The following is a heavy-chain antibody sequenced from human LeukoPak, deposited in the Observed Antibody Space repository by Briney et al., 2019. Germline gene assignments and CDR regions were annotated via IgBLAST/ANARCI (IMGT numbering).Heavy chain of an antibody. D-gene: IGHD2-2*02. J-gene: IGHJ4*02. CDR3: AKSRSSSSTSCYNY. CDR2: ISGCGAST. CDR1: GFPFSSYA. V-gene: IGHV3-23*01. Sequence: GGSLRLSCAASGFPFSSYAMNWVRQAPGKGLEWVSAISGCGASTYYADSVKDRFTLSRDDSKNTLYLQMNSLRAEDTAVYYCAKSRSSSSTSCYNYWGQGTLVTVSS.